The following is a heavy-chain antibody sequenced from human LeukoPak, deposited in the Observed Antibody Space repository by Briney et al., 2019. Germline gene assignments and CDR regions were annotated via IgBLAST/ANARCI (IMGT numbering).Heavy chain of an antibody. CDR1: VFTFSTYA. V-gene: IGHV3-23*01. CDR3: AKYRTGPPYGLDV. Sequence: GGSLRLSCAASVFTFSTYAMNRVRQAPGGGMERVSGISGSGGSTWYADSVKGRFTISRDNSKNTLYLQMNRLRAEDTATYYCAKYRTGPPYGLDVWGQGTTVTVSS. CDR2: ISGSGGST. J-gene: IGHJ6*02. D-gene: IGHD1-26*01.